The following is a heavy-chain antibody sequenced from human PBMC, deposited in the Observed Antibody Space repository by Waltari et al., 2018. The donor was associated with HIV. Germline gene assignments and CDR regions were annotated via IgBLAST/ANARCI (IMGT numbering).Heavy chain of an antibody. CDR2: YKHSGGT. J-gene: IGHJ6*02. Sequence: QVQLQQWGAGLLKPSETLSLTCAVYGGSFSDNYWNWIRQPPGKGLQWIGEYKHSGGTNNNPSLKMRRTTTVDASNNKVSRKRTCVTAADTAADYCAGGGGGLDVWGQGNTVSVSS. CDR3: AGGGGGLDV. D-gene: IGHD1-26*01. V-gene: IGHV4-34*04. CDR1: GGSFSDNY.